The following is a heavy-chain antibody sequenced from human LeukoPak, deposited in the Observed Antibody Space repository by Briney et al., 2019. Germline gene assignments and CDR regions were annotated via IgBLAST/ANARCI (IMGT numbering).Heavy chain of an antibody. Sequence: SVKVSCKASGGTFSSYAISWVRQTPGQGLEWMGGIIPIFGTANYAQKFQGRVTITADESTSTAYMELSSLRSEDTAVYYCARVAAAGTPLGYWGQGTLVTVSS. CDR3: ARVAAAGTPLGY. J-gene: IGHJ4*02. V-gene: IGHV1-69*13. CDR2: IIPIFGTA. D-gene: IGHD6-13*01. CDR1: GGTFSSYA.